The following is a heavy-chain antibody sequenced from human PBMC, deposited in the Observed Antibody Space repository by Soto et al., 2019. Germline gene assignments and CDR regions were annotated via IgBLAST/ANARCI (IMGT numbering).Heavy chain of an antibody. CDR3: ARGLAVAGTVFWFDP. CDR2: IYYSGST. Sequence: PSETLSLTCTVSGGSISSYYWSWIRQPPGKGLEWIGYIYYSGSTNYNPSLKSRVTISVDTSKNQFSLKLSSVTAADTAVYYCARGLAVAGTVFWFDPWGQGTLVTVSS. D-gene: IGHD6-19*01. J-gene: IGHJ5*02. V-gene: IGHV4-59*01. CDR1: GGSISSYY.